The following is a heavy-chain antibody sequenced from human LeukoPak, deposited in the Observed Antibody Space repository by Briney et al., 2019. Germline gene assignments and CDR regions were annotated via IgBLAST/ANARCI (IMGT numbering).Heavy chain of an antibody. V-gene: IGHV4-4*02. CDR2: IYHSGST. CDR1: GGSGGSTSSSNY. CDR3: ARAGQGYCTSASCFLSLDY. D-gene: IGHD2-2*01. J-gene: IGHJ4*02. Sequence: PSGTLSLTCAVSGGSGGSTSSSNYWSWVRQPPGKGLEWIGEIYHSGSTNYNPSLKSRVTISVDKSKNQFSLKLNSVTAADTAVYYCARAGQGYCTSASCFLSLDYWGQGTLVTVSS.